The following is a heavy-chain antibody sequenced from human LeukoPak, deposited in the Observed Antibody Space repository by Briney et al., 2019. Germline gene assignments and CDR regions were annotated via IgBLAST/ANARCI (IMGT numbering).Heavy chain of an antibody. Sequence: SQTLSLTCTVSGGSISCGSYYWSWIRQPAGKGLEWIGRIYTSGSTNYNPSLKSRVTISVATSKNQLSLKLSSVTAAALALYYCARAYYDFWSGHDAFDIWGQGTMVTVSS. D-gene: IGHD3-3*01. CDR3: ARAYYDFWSGHDAFDI. J-gene: IGHJ3*02. CDR2: IYTSGST. V-gene: IGHV4-61*02. CDR1: GGSISCGSYY.